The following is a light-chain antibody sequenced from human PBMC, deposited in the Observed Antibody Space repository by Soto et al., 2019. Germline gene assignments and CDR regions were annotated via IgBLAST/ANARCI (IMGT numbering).Light chain of an antibody. Sequence: EIVMTQSPPTLSVSPGERATLSCRASQSVGSKLAWYQQRPSQAPRLLIYDASNRATGIPARFSGSGSGTEFSLTISSLQSEDFAVYSCQQYGDWPGAFGGGTKVDIK. V-gene: IGKV3D-15*01. J-gene: IGKJ4*01. CDR3: QQYGDWPGA. CDR1: QSVGSK. CDR2: DAS.